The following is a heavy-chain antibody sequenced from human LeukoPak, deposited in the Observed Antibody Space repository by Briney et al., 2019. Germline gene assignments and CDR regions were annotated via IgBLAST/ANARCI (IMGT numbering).Heavy chain of an antibody. CDR1: GFTFSTYA. V-gene: IGHV3-23*01. J-gene: IGHJ4*02. D-gene: IGHD6-19*01. CDR3: AKDAAVADSYFDY. CDR2: ISGSGGST. Sequence: PGGSLRLSCAASGFTFSTYAMSWVRQAPGKGLEWVSGISGSGGSTYYADSVKGRFTTSRDNSKTTLYLQMNSLRAEDTAVYYCAKDAAVADSYFDYWGQGTLVTVSS.